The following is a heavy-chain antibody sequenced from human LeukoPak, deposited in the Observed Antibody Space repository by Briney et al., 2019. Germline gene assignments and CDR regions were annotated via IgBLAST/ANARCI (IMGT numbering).Heavy chain of an antibody. V-gene: IGHV4-34*01. J-gene: IGHJ4*02. Sequence: SETLSLTCAVYGGSFSGYYWSWIRQPPGKGLEWIGEINHSGSTNYNPSLKSRVTISVDTSKNQFSLKLSSVTAADTAVYYCARVRGLNYYGSGSYYRSGYFDYWGQGTLDTVSS. D-gene: IGHD3-10*01. CDR3: ARVRGLNYYGSGSYYRSGYFDY. CDR1: GGSFSGYY. CDR2: INHSGST.